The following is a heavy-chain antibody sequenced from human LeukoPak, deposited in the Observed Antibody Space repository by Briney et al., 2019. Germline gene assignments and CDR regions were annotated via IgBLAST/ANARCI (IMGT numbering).Heavy chain of an antibody. CDR1: GGSISSYY. V-gene: IGHV4-59*01. CDR3: ARVSMAVAFDI. D-gene: IGHD2-8*01. Sequence: ASETLSLTCTVSGGSISSYYWSWIRQPPGKGLEWIGYIYYSGSTNYNPSLKSRVTISVDTSKNQFSLKLSSVTAADTAVYYCARVSMAVAFDIWGQGTMVTVSS. CDR2: IYYSGST. J-gene: IGHJ3*02.